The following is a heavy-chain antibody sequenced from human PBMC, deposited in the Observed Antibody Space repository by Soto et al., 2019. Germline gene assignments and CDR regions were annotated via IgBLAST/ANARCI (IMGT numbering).Heavy chain of an antibody. D-gene: IGHD1-7*01. CDR3: ARGHNWNYVTWFDP. CDR2: IYYSGST. V-gene: IGHV4-59*01. Sequence: SETLSLTCTVSGGSISSYYWSWIRQPPGKGLEWIGYIYYSGSTNYNPSLKSRVTISVDTSKNQFSLKLSSVTAADTAVYYCARGHNWNYVTWFDPWGQGTLVTVSS. CDR1: GGSISSYY. J-gene: IGHJ5*02.